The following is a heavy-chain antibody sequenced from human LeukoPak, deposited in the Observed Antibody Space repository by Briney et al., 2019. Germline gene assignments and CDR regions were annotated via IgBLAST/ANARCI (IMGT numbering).Heavy chain of an antibody. CDR3: ARDLPYYDFWSGYSDAFDI. CDR2: ISSSSSYI. J-gene: IGHJ3*02. Sequence: GGSLRLSCAASGFTFSNYWLTWVRQAPGKGLEWVSSISSSSSYIYYADSVKGRFTISRDNAKNSLYLQMNSLRAEDTAVYYCARDLPYYDFWSGYSDAFDIWGQGTMVTVSS. CDR1: GFTFSNYW. D-gene: IGHD3-3*01. V-gene: IGHV3-21*01.